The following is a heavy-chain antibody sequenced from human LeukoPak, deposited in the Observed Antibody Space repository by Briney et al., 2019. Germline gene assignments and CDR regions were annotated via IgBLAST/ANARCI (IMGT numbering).Heavy chain of an antibody. CDR2: INPNNGGT. CDR1: GYTLTGYY. Sequence: ASVKVSCKASGYTLTGYYMHWVRQAPGQGLEWMGWINPNNGGTHYAQNFQGRVTMTRDTSISTAFMELSSLRSDDTAMYFCARTMSYNWRIDYWGQGTLVTVSS. J-gene: IGHJ4*02. D-gene: IGHD3-10*01. CDR3: ARTMSYNWRIDY. V-gene: IGHV1-2*02.